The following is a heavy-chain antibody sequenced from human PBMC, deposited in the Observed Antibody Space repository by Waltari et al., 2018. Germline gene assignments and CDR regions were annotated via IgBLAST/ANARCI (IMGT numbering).Heavy chain of an antibody. V-gene: IGHV4-39*01. Sequence: QLQLQESGPKLVKPSETLSLTCTVSGTSIAALYFFWAWVRQSPGKGLEWIGSVLSSGQPYYNPSLKDRVTVSLDASKDQFSLKLTSMTAADTAVYFCAKHPNSLYYFDSWGQGTLVAVSS. CDR3: AKHPNSLYYFDS. J-gene: IGHJ4*01. D-gene: IGHD2-2*02. CDR1: GTSIAALYFF. CDR2: VLSSGQP.